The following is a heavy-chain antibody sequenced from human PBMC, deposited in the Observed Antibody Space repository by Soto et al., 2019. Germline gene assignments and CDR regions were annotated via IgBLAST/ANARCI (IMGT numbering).Heavy chain of an antibody. J-gene: IGHJ4*02. CDR3: ARDYGDYAAFDY. CDR1: GGTFSSYT. Sequence: QVQLVQSGAEVKKPGSSVKVSCKASGGTFSSYTISWVRQAPGQGLEWMGRIIPILGIANYAQKFQGRVTITADKSTSTAYMELSSLRSEDTAVYYCARDYGDYAAFDYWGQGTLVTVSS. CDR2: IIPILGIA. V-gene: IGHV1-69*08. D-gene: IGHD4-17*01.